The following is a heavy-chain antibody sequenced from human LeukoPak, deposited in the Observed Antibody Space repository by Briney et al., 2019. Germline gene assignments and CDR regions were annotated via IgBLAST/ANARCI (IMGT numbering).Heavy chain of an antibody. CDR3: ASTPSSGWYLMGVY. CDR1: GGSISSYY. Sequence: PSETLSLTCTVSGGSISSYYWSWIRQPPGKGLEWIGYIYYSGSTNYNPSLKSRVTISVDTSKNQFSLKLSSVTAADTAVYYCASTPSSGWYLMGVYWGQGTLVTVSS. J-gene: IGHJ4*02. CDR2: IYYSGST. V-gene: IGHV4-59*01. D-gene: IGHD6-19*01.